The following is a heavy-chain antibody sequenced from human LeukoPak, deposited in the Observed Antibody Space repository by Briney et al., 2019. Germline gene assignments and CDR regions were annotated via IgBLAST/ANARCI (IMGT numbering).Heavy chain of an antibody. CDR2: IKRDGSES. CDR3: ARRDSSGWYYFDH. CDR1: GFTFSNYW. Sequence: QSGGSLRLSCAASGFTFSNYWMTWVRQAPGKGLEWVANIKRDGSESYYMDSAKGRFTVSRDNAKNSLYLQMNSLRAEDSALYFCARRDSSGWYYFDHWGPGTLVTVSS. V-gene: IGHV3-7*01. D-gene: IGHD6-19*01. J-gene: IGHJ4*02.